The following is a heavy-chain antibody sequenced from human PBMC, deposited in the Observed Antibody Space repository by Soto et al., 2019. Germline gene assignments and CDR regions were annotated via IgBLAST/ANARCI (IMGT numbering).Heavy chain of an antibody. CDR1: GFTFSSYA. J-gene: IGHJ6*03. CDR3: AKDSGPDFPHYYYYYMDV. CDR2: ISGSGGST. Sequence: GGSLRLSCAASGFTFSSYAMSWVRQAPGKGLEWVSAISGSGGSTYYADSVKGRFTISRDNSKNTLYLQMNSLRAEDTAVYYCAKDSGPDFPHYYYYYMDVWGKGTTVTVSS. V-gene: IGHV3-23*01.